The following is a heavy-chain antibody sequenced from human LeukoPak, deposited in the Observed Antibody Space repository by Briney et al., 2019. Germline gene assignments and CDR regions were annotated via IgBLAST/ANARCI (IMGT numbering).Heavy chain of an antibody. CDR1: GIMFSPSG. D-gene: IGHD3-22*01. J-gene: IGHJ4*02. CDR2: ISSSNSA. V-gene: IGHV3-21*04. CDR3: ARYYYDSGGYYYFDY. Sequence: PGESLRLSCVVSGIMFSPSGMTWVRQAPGKGLEWVATISSSNSASYTDSVKGRFTISRDNAKNSLSLQMNSLRAEDTAVYFCARYYYDSGGYYYFDYWGQGTLVTVSS.